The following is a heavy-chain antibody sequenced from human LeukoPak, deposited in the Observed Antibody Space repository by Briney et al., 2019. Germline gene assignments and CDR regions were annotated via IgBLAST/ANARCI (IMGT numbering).Heavy chain of an antibody. J-gene: IGHJ4*02. V-gene: IGHV1-18*01. CDR3: ERETAYCGGDCYFH. Sequence: ASVKVSCKASGYTFTSYGISWVRQAPGQGLEWMGWISAYNGNTNYAQKLQGRVTMTTDTSTSTAYMELRSLRSDDTAVYYCERETAYCGGDCYFHWGQGTLVTVSS. CDR1: GYTFTSYG. D-gene: IGHD2-21*02. CDR2: ISAYNGNT.